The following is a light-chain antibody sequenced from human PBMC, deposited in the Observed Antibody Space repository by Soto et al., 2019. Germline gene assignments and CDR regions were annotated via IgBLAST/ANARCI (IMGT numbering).Light chain of an antibody. CDR3: QQYNNRPPLT. V-gene: IGKV3-15*01. Sequence: EIVMTQSPATLSVSPGERATLSCRASQSVSSNLAWYQQKPGQAPRLLIYGASTRATGIPARFSGSGSGTESTLTISSLQSEDFAVYYCQQYNNRPPLTFGGGTKVEIK. CDR2: GAS. CDR1: QSVSSN. J-gene: IGKJ4*01.